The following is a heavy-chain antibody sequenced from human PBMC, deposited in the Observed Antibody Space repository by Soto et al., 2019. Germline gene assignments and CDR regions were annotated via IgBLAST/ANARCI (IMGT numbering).Heavy chain of an antibody. Sequence: PGGSLRLSCAASGFTFSSYAMSWVRQAPGKGLEWVSAISGSGGSTYYADSVKGRFTISRDNSKNTLYLQMNSLRVEDTALYYCAKGYFDTRTGRFFDYWGQGTPVTVSS. D-gene: IGHD1-26*01. V-gene: IGHV3-23*01. J-gene: IGHJ4*02. CDR2: ISGSGGST. CDR1: GFTFSSYA. CDR3: AKGYFDTRTGRFFDY.